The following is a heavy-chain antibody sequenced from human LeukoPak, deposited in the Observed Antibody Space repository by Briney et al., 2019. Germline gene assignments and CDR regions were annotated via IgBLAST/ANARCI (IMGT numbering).Heavy chain of an antibody. D-gene: IGHD3-22*01. CDR2: INHSGST. Sequence: PSETLSLTCAVYGGSFSGYYWSWIRQPPGKGLEWIGEINHSGSTNYNPSLKGRVTISVDTSKNQFSLKLSSVTAADTAVYYCARGSTPMIVRDFYFDYWGQGTLVTVSS. CDR3: ARGSTPMIVRDFYFDY. CDR1: GGSFSGYY. J-gene: IGHJ4*02. V-gene: IGHV4-34*01.